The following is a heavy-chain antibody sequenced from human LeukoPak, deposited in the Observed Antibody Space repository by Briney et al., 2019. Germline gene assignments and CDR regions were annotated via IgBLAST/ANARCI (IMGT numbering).Heavy chain of an antibody. Sequence: GGSLRLSCAASGFTASSNYMSWVRQAPGKGLEWVSRINSDGSTTNYADSVKGRFTISRDNAKNTLYLQINSLRAEDTAVYYCARDLISAAGTSYYYYMDVWGKGTTVTVSS. CDR1: GFTASSNY. CDR3: ARDLISAAGTSYYYYMDV. D-gene: IGHD6-13*01. V-gene: IGHV3-74*01. J-gene: IGHJ6*03. CDR2: INSDGSTT.